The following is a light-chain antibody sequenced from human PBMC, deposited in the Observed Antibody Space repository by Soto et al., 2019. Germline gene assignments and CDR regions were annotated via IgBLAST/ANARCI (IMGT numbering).Light chain of an antibody. CDR1: SSDVGGYNY. Sequence: QSALTQPASVSGSPGQSITISCTGTSSDVGGYNYVSWYQQHPGKAPKLGIFDVSGRPSGVSNRFSGSKSGNTASLTISGLQAEDEADYYCSSYTSGSTRVFGTGTKLTVL. J-gene: IGLJ1*01. CDR2: DVS. V-gene: IGLV2-14*01. CDR3: SSYTSGSTRV.